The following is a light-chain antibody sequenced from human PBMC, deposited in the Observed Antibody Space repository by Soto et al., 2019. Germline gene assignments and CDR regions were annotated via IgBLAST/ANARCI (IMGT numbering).Light chain of an antibody. CDR2: DGS. J-gene: IGKJ3*01. CDR1: KNVSKW. Sequence: DIPMTQSPPTLSASVGDKVTITCRASKNVSKWLAWYQQKPGKAPKLLIFDGSDLESGVPSRFSGSGSGTEFTLTISGLQAEDYATYYCQQYHSYVFTFGPGNTVDIK. V-gene: IGKV1-5*01. CDR3: QQYHSYVFT.